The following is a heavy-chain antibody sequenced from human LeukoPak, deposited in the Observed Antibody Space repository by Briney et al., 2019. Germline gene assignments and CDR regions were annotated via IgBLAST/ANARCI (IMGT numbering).Heavy chain of an antibody. CDR2: ISGSGGST. CDR1: GITFSNYA. CDR3: ARDGRRWLPAGLDY. V-gene: IGHV3-23*01. D-gene: IGHD5-24*01. Sequence: GGSLRLSCVASGITFSNYAVSWVSQAPEKGPDWVSAISGSGGSTYYADSVKGRFTISRDNSKNTLYLQMNSLRAEDTAVYYCARDGRRWLPAGLDYWGQGTLVTVSS. J-gene: IGHJ4*02.